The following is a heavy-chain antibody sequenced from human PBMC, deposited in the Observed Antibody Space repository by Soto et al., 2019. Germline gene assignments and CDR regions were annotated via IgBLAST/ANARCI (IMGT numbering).Heavy chain of an antibody. Sequence: VGSLRLSCSASAFTLSDYYMSLILQAPGKGLEWISYISSSSSTIYYADSVKGRFTISRDNAKNSLYLQINSLRAEDTAFYYCARGSREGYNWPYWGQGTLVTLSS. CDR3: ARGSREGYNWPY. D-gene: IGHD5-12*01. CDR1: AFTLSDYY. V-gene: IGHV3-11*01. CDR2: ISSSSSTI. J-gene: IGHJ4*02.